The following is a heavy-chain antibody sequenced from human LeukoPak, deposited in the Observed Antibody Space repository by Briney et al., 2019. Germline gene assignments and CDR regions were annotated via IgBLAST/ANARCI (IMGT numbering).Heavy chain of an antibody. CDR1: GFTFSDYY. D-gene: IGHD2/OR15-2a*01. CDR3: TTILFY. Sequence: GGSLRLSCAASGFTFSDYYMSWIRQAPGKGLEWVGRIRSKANSYATAYAASVKGRFTISRDDSKNTAHLQMNSLKTEDTAVYYCTTILFYWGQGTLVTVSS. J-gene: IGHJ4*02. V-gene: IGHV3-73*01. CDR2: IRSKANSYAT.